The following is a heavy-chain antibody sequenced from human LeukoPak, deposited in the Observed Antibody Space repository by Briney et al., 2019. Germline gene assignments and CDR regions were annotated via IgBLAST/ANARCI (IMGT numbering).Heavy chain of an antibody. V-gene: IGHV3-7*03. CDR2: IKQDGSEK. Sequence: SGGSLRLSCAASGFTFSSYWMSWVRQAPGKGLEWVANIKQDGSEKYYVDSVKGRFTISRDNAKNSLYLQMNSLRLDDTALYYCSTDPRLLIYWGHGTLVTVSS. CDR3: STDPRLLIY. CDR1: GFTFSSYW. D-gene: IGHD2-8*01. J-gene: IGHJ4*01.